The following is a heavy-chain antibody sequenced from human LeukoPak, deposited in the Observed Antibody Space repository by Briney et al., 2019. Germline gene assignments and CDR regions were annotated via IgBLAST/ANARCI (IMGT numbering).Heavy chain of an antibody. CDR1: GGSISSSSYY. Sequence: KASETLSLTCTVSGGSISSSSYYWGWIRQPPGKGLEWIGSIYYSGSTYYNPSLKSRVTISVDKSKNQFSLKLSSVTAADTAVYRCASRGSDYDILTGYSIFDYCGQGTLVTASS. CDR3: ASRGSDYDILTGYSIFDY. D-gene: IGHD3-9*01. CDR2: IYYSGST. V-gene: IGHV4-39*01. J-gene: IGHJ4*02.